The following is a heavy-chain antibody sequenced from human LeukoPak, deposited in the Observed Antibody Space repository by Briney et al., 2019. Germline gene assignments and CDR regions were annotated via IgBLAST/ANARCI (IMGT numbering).Heavy chain of an antibody. CDR1: GGPFSSYA. V-gene: IGHV1-69*04. D-gene: IGHD1-1*01. J-gene: IGHJ4*02. CDR3: ASGRNDRVDY. Sequence: SVEVSFQASGGPFSSYAISWVRPAPGQGLEWMGRIIPILGIANYPQKFQGRVTITADKSTSTAYMELSSLRSEDTAVYYCASGRNDRVDYWGQGTLVTVSS. CDR2: IIPILGIA.